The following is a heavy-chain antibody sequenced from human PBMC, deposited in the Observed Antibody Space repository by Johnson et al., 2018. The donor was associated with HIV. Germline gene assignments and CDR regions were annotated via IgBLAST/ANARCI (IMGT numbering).Heavy chain of an antibody. CDR3: ARDVTKDAFDI. CDR2: IYSGGST. J-gene: IGHJ3*02. Sequence: VQLVESGGGLIHPGGSLRLSCVASGFSVSDNYMSWVRQAPGEGLEWVSVIYSGGSTYYADSVKGRFTISRDNSKNTLYLQMNSLRAEDTAVYYCARDVTKDAFDIWGQGTMVTVSS. V-gene: IGHV3-66*01. D-gene: IGHD4-17*01. CDR1: GFSVSDNY.